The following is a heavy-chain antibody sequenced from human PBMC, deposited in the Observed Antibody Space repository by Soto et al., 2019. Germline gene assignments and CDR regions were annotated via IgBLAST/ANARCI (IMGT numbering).Heavy chain of an antibody. CDR1: GGSISSGDYY. V-gene: IGHV4-30-4*01. CDR2: IYYSGST. CDR3: ARVEMATTYEFDY. Sequence: QVQLQESGPGLVKPSQTLSLTCTVSGGSISSGDYYWSWIRQPPGKGLEWIGYIYYSGSTYYNPSLKSRVTITVDTSKNQFSLKLSSATAADTAVYYGARVEMATTYEFDYWGQGTLVTVSS. D-gene: IGHD5-12*01. J-gene: IGHJ4*02.